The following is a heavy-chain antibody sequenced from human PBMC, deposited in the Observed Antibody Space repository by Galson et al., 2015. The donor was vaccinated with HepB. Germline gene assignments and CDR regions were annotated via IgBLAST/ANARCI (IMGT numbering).Heavy chain of an antibody. Sequence: SVKVSCKASGGTFSSYAISWVRQAPGQGLEWMGGIIPIFGTANYAQKFQGRVTITADESTSTAYMELSSLRSEDTAVYYCARERGDYYDSSGYYTWGQGTLVTVSS. J-gene: IGHJ4*02. V-gene: IGHV1-69*13. CDR3: ARERGDYYDSSGYYT. D-gene: IGHD3-22*01. CDR2: IIPIFGTA. CDR1: GGTFSSYA.